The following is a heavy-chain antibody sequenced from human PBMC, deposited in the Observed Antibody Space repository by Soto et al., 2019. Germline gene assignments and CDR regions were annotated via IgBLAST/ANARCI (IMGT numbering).Heavy chain of an antibody. V-gene: IGHV1-69*01. CDR2: IIPIFGTA. CDR3: ARGDTRGYSYGSAFDY. D-gene: IGHD5-18*01. J-gene: IGHJ4*02. Sequence: QVQLVQSGAEVKKPGSSVKVSCKASGGTFSSYAISWVRQAPGQGLEWMGGIIPIFGTANYAQKFQGRVTITADESTSPAYMELSSLSSEDTAVYYCARGDTRGYSYGSAFDYWGQGTLVTVSS. CDR1: GGTFSSYA.